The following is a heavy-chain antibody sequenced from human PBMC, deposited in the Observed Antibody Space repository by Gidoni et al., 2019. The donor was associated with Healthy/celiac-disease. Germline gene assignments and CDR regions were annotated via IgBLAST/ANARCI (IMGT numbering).Heavy chain of an antibody. CDR2: ISGSGGST. J-gene: IGHJ6*02. V-gene: IGHV3-23*01. Sequence: EVQLLESGGGLVQPGGSLSLSCAASGFPFSSYSMSWVRQAPGKGLGWVSAISGSGGSTYYADSVKGRFTISRDNSKNTLYLQMNSLRAEDTAVYYCAKEPPYYYGSGSRVEDVWGQGTTVTVSS. CDR3: AKEPPYYYGSGSRVEDV. D-gene: IGHD3-10*01. CDR1: GFPFSSYS.